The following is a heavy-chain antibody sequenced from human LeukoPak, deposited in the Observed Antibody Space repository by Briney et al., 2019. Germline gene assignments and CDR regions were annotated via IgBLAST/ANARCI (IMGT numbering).Heavy chain of an antibody. J-gene: IGHJ4*02. D-gene: IGHD2-21*01. CDR3: ARAHIGNDPLIDY. Sequence: ASVTVSCMASGYTFTGYYMHWVRQAPGQGLEWMGWINPYSGGTNYAQKFQGRVTMTRDTSISTAYMELSRLRSDDRAVYYCARAHIGNDPLIDYWGQGTLVTVSP. CDR1: GYTFTGYY. V-gene: IGHV1-2*02. CDR2: INPYSGGT.